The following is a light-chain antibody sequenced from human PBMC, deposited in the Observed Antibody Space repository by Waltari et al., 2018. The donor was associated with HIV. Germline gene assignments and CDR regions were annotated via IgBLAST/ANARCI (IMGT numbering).Light chain of an antibody. V-gene: IGLV1-40*01. CDR1: SPNIGAGSA. CDR2: GNS. Sequence: QSVLTQPPSVSGAPGQRVTFSCTGSSPNIGAGSAVHWYQQLPGTAPKLLSYGNSNRPAGVPDRFSGSKSGTSASLAITGLQAEDEADYYCQSYDSSLRGSVFGGGTKLTVL. J-gene: IGLJ2*01. CDR3: QSYDSSLRGSV.